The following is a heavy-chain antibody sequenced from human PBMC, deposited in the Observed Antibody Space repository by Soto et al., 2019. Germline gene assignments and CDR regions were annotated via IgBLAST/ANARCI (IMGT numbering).Heavy chain of an antibody. D-gene: IGHD6-13*01. V-gene: IGHV3-21*06. Sequence: GGSLRLSCAASGFTFTRYSMNWVRQAPGKGLEWVSSISSTTNYIYYGDSMKGRFTISRDNAKNSLYLEMNSLRAEDTAVYYCARARVYATGPLDFWGQGTLVTVSS. CDR1: GFTFTRYS. J-gene: IGHJ4*02. CDR3: ARARVYATGPLDF. CDR2: ISSTTNYI.